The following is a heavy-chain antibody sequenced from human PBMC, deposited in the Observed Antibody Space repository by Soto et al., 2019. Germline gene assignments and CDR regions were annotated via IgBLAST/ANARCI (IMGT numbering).Heavy chain of an antibody. Sequence: QVQLQESGPGLVKPSQTLSLTCTVSGGFISSGDYYWNWIRQLPGKGLEWIGDIGHSGSSFYNPSLKGRVALAFDTSKNQLSLKLNSVTAADTAVYYCGSEVVPATVDFYYYYIDFWGKGTTVNASS. CDR1: GGFISSGDYY. D-gene: IGHD2-2*01. CDR2: IGHSGSS. J-gene: IGHJ6*03. CDR3: GSEVVPATVDFYYYYIDF. V-gene: IGHV4-31*03.